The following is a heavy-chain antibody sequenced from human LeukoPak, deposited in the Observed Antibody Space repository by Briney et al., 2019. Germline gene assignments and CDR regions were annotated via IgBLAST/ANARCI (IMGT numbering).Heavy chain of an antibody. D-gene: IGHD3-10*01. J-gene: IGHJ4*02. V-gene: IGHV1-69*04. CDR2: IIPILGTA. Sequence: ASVKVSCKASGGTFSSYAISWVRQAPGQGLEWMGRIIPILGTANYAQKFQGRVTITADKSTSTAYMELSSLRSEDTAVYYCARAIRGPFDYWGQGTLVTVSS. CDR1: GGTFSSYA. CDR3: ARAIRGPFDY.